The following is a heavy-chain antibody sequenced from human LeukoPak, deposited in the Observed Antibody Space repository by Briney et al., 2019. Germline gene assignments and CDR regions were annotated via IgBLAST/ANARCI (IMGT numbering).Heavy chain of an antibody. CDR3: ARSRATPVTLDISFAY. J-gene: IGHJ4*02. V-gene: IGHV3-21*01. CDR2: ISSSSSYI. D-gene: IGHD4-17*01. Sequence: PGGSLRLSCAASGFTFSSYSMNWVRQAPGKGLEWVSSISSSSSYIYYADSVKGRFTISRDNAKNSLYLQMNSLRAEDTAVYYCARSRATPVTLDISFAYGAQGPLAPAPS. CDR1: GFTFSSYS.